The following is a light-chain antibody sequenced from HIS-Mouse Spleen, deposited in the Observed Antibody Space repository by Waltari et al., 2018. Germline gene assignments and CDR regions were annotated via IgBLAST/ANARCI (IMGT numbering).Light chain of an antibody. CDR3: YSTDSSGNHRV. Sequence: SYELTQPPSVSVSPGQPARSTCSGDALPNKYAYWYQQKSGQAPVLVIYEDSKRPSGIPERFSGSSSGTMATLTISGAQVEDEADYYCYSTDSSGNHRVFGGGTKLTVL. V-gene: IGLV3-10*01. CDR2: EDS. J-gene: IGLJ2*01. CDR1: ALPNKY.